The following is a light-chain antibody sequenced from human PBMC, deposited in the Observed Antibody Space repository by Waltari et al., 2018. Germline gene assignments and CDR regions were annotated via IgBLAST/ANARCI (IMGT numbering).Light chain of an antibody. V-gene: IGLV2-23*01. CDR2: DGN. Sequence: QSALTQPASVSGSPGQSIIISCPETRSGVGTYHLVSWYQQHTGKAPQGIIYDGNKRPSERWNRLSASKTGNTDSLTITGGQAADEADDYCSSYTGSTTPRVFGGGTKLTVL. CDR3: SSYTGSTTPRV. CDR1: RSGVGTYHL. J-gene: IGLJ3*02.